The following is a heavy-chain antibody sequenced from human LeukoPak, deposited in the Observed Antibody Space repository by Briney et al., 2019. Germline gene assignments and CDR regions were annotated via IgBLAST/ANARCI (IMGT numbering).Heavy chain of an antibody. Sequence: SQTLSLTCTVSGGSISSGGYYWSWIRQPPGKGLEGIGYIYHSGSTYYNPSLKSRVTISVDRSKNQFSLKLSSVTAADTAVYYCAKAPSGYGSGWYYFDYWGQGTLVTVSS. CDR2: IYHSGST. J-gene: IGHJ4*02. CDR3: AKAPSGYGSGWYYFDY. V-gene: IGHV4-30-2*01. CDR1: GGSISSGGYY. D-gene: IGHD6-19*01.